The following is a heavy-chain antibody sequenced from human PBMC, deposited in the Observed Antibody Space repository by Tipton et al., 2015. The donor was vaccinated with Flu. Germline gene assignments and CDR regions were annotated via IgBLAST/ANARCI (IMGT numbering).Heavy chain of an antibody. J-gene: IGHJ4*02. CDR2: IYRSGTT. CDR3: ARHTGDSVRGVIDY. D-gene: IGHD3-10*02. V-gene: IGHV4-38-2*01. CDR1: GYSIRSAYY. Sequence: TLSLTCSVSGYSIRSAYYWGWVRRPPGKGLEWIGTIYRSGTTYYNPSLKSRLTISVDTSKNQFSLRLSSVTAADTAVYYCARHTGDSVRGVIDYWGQRTLVTVSS.